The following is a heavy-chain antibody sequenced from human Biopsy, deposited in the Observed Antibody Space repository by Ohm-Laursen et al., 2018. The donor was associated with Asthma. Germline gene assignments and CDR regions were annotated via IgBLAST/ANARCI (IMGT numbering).Heavy chain of an antibody. CDR2: INSVFGTT. V-gene: IGHV1-69*13. J-gene: IGHJ4*02. D-gene: IGHD2-2*01. Sequence: SVKVSCKSLGGTFNTYVIGWVRQAPGQGLEWMGGINSVFGTTTYPQKFQDRVTITADDSTSTVYMELSSLRSEDTAVYYCARKAGSCISRTCYSLDFWGQGTLITVSS. CDR1: GGTFNTYV. CDR3: ARKAGSCISRTCYSLDF.